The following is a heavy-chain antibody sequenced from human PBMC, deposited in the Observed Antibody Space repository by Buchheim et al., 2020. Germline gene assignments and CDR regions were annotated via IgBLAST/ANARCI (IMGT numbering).Heavy chain of an antibody. CDR2: IYYSGST. D-gene: IGHD6-6*01. CDR3: ARDIAARFDHYYGMDV. Sequence: QLQLQESGPGLVKPSETLSLTCTVSGGSISSSSYYWGWIRQPPGKGLEWIGSIYYSGSTCYNPSLKSRVTISVDTSKNQFSLKLSSVTAADTAVYYCARDIAARFDHYYGMDVWGQGTT. V-gene: IGHV4-39*07. CDR1: GGSISSSSYY. J-gene: IGHJ6*02.